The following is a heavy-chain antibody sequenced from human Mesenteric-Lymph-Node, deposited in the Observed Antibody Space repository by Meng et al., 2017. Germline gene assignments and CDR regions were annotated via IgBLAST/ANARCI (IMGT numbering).Heavy chain of an antibody. CDR3: ARLARDSSGWYFDY. V-gene: IGHV3-13*01. CDR2: IGTAGDT. CDR1: GFTFSSYD. Sequence: GESLKISCAASGFTFSSYDMHWVRQATGKGLEWVSAIGTAGDTYYPGSVKGRFTISRENAKNSLYLQMNSLRAGDTAVYYCARLARDSSGWYFDYWGQGTLVTGYS. J-gene: IGHJ4*02. D-gene: IGHD6-19*01.